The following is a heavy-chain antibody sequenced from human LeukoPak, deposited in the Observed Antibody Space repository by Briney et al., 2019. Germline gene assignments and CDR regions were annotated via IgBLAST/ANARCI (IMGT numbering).Heavy chain of an antibody. D-gene: IGHD3-10*01. CDR2: IYPGDSDT. CDR1: GYIFTSYW. Sequence: PGGSLRLSCAASGYIFTSYWIGWVRQMPGKGLEWMGIIYPGDSDTRYSPSFQGQVTISADKSISTAYLQWSGLKAPDTAMYYCARQGASGTYYDFAYWGQGTLVTVSS. J-gene: IGHJ4*02. CDR3: ARQGASGTYYDFAY. V-gene: IGHV5-51*01.